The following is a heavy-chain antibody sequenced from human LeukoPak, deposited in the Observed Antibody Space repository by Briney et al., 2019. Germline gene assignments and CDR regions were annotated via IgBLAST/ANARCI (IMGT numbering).Heavy chain of an antibody. Sequence: PGGSLRLSCATSGFTFSSYAMNWVRQAPGKGLEWVAVISSDGNNKYYADSVRGRFTISRDNSKNTLYLQMNSLRAEDTAVYYCARNYDSSGYQSDAFDIWGQGTMVTVSS. CDR1: GFTFSSYA. J-gene: IGHJ3*02. CDR3: ARNYDSSGYQSDAFDI. CDR2: ISSDGNNK. D-gene: IGHD3-22*01. V-gene: IGHV3-30-3*01.